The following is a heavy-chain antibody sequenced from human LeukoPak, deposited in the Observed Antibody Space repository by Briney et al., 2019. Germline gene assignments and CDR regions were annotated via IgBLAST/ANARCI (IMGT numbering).Heavy chain of an antibody. CDR2: INHSGST. CDR3: ARGWGTAYGY. D-gene: IGHD3-10*01. V-gene: IGHV4-34*01. CDR1: GGSFSGYY. Sequence: SETLSLTCAVYGGSFSGYYWSWIRQPPGKGLDWIGEINHSGSTNYNPSLKGRVTISVDTSKNQFSLKLSSVTAADTAVYYCARGWGTAYGYWGQGILVTVSS. J-gene: IGHJ4*02.